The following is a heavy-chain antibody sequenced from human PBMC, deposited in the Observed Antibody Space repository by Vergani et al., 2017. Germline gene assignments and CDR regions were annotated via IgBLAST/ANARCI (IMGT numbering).Heavy chain of an antibody. V-gene: IGHV1-69*01. J-gene: IGHJ6*02. Sequence: QVQLVQSGAEVKKPGSSVKVSCKASGGTFSSYAISWVRQAPGQGLEWMGGIIPIFGTANYAQKFQGRVTITADDSTSTAYMELSSLRSEDTAVYYCARKGVDDCSGGSCYSFSLSGMDVWGQGTTVTVSS. CDR2: IIPIFGTA. CDR1: GGTFSSYA. CDR3: ARKGVDDCSGGSCYSFSLSGMDV. D-gene: IGHD2-15*01.